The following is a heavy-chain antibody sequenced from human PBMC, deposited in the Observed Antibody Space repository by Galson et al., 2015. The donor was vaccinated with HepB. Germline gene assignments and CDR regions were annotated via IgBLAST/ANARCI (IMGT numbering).Heavy chain of an antibody. D-gene: IGHD6-13*01. CDR2: ISSSSSTI. CDR3: ARDGLAAAGIGYYYYYYMDV. J-gene: IGHJ6*03. V-gene: IGHV3-48*01. Sequence: SLRLSCAASGFTFSSYSMNWVRQAPGKGLEWVSHISSSSSTIYYADSVKGRFTISRDNAKNSLYLQMNSLRTEDTAVYYCARDGLAAAGIGYYYYYYMDVWGKGTTVTVSS. CDR1: GFTFSSYS.